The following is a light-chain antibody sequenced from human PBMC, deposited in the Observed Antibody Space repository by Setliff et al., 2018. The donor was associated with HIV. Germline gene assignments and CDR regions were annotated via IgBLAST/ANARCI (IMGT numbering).Light chain of an antibody. CDR1: TSSIGASYD. V-gene: IGLV1-40*01. CDR2: GNN. Sequence: QSVLTQPPSVSGVPGQRVTVSCTGSTSSIGASYDVHWYQQVPGKAPKLLIYGNNNRPSGVPDRFSGSKSGTSASLAIAGLQTEDEADYYCQSYDSSLSGHVVFGGGTKVTVL. J-gene: IGLJ2*01. CDR3: QSYDSSLSGHVV.